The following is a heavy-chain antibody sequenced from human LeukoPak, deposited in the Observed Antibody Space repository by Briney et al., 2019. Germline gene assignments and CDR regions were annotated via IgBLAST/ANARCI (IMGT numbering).Heavy chain of an antibody. CDR2: ISGSGGST. CDR1: GFTFSSYA. J-gene: IGHJ2*01. D-gene: IGHD6-19*01. CDR3: AKDRYSSGWASYWYFDL. Sequence: RGSLRLSCAASGFTFSSYAMSWVRQAPGKGLEWVSAISGSGGSTYYADSVKGRFTISRDNSKNTLYLQMNSLRAEDTAVYYCAKDRYSSGWASYWYFDLWGRGTLVTVSS. V-gene: IGHV3-23*01.